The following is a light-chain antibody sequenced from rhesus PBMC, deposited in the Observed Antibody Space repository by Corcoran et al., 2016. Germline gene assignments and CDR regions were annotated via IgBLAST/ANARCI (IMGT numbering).Light chain of an antibody. V-gene: IGKV1-74*01. CDR2: KAS. J-gene: IGKJ2*01. Sequence: DIQMTQSPSSLSASVGDRVTITCRASENVNNYLNWYQQKPGKARKLLIYKASTLQSGVPSRFSCSGSGTDYTFTISSLQTEDVATYYCQHGYGTPYSFGQGTKVEIK. CDR3: QHGYGTPYS. CDR1: ENVNNY.